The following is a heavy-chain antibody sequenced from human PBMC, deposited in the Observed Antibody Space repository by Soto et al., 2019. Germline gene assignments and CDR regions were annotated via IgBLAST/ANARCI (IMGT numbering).Heavy chain of an antibody. V-gene: IGHV3-21*01. CDR2: ISSSSSYI. J-gene: IGHJ5*02. CDR1: GFTFSSYS. D-gene: IGHD3-22*01. Sequence: GGSLRLSCAASGFTFSSYSMNWVRQAPGKGLEWVSSISSSSSYIYYADSVKGRFTISRDNAKNSLYLQMNSLRVEDTAVYYCARALYYYDSSGYYGSWGQGTLVTVSS. CDR3: ARALYYYDSSGYYGS.